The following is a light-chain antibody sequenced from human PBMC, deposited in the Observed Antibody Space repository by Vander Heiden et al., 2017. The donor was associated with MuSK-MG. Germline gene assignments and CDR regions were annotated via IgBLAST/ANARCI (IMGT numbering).Light chain of an antibody. V-gene: IGKV1-5*03. J-gene: IGKJ1*01. CDR1: ESIKNL. CDR2: KAP. Sequence: ESQVTVSRSTVSASVRDRVNITTRDSESIKNLLTWYQQKRGKAPNRLAYKAPSLKSGVPSRFSSSESGPEFTLTISSLQPDDFATHYSQQFTTFPWTFGQGTKVEIK. CDR3: QQFTTFPWT.